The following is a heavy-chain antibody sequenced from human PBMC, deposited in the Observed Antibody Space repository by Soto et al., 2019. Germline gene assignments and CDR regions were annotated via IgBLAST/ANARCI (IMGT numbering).Heavy chain of an antibody. J-gene: IGHJ5*02. D-gene: IGHD6-13*01. Sequence: TSETLSLTCTVSGGSISSYYWSWIRQPPGKGLEWIGYIYYSGSTNYNPSLKSRVTISVDTSKNQFSLKLSSVTAADTAVYYCARAVYGSSFYWFDPWGHGTLVTVSS. V-gene: IGHV4-59*01. CDR3: ARAVYGSSFYWFDP. CDR1: GGSISSYY. CDR2: IYYSGST.